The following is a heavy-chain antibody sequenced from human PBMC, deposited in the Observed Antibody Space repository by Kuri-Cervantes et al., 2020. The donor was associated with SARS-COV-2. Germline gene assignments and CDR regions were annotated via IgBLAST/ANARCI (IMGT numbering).Heavy chain of an antibody. CDR3: ARVNVDTAMVNYFDY. CDR2: IIPIFGTA. J-gene: IGHJ4*02. V-gene: IGHV1-69*13. D-gene: IGHD5-18*01. CDR1: GGTFSSYA. Sequence: SVKVSCKASGGTFSSYAISWVRQAPGQGLEWMGGIIPIFGTANYAQKFQARVTITADESTSTAYMEPSSLRSEDTAVDYCARVNVDTAMVNYFDYWGQGTLVTVSS.